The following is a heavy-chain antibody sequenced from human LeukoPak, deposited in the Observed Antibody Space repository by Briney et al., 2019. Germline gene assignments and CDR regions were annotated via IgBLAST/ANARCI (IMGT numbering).Heavy chain of an antibody. V-gene: IGHV1-2*02. Sequence: ASVKLSCKASGYTFTGYYMHWVRQAPGQGLEWMGWINPNTGGTDYAQKFQGRVTMTRDTSISTAYMELARLTSDGTAVYYCAPGSQAHVVSGYLYFDYWGQGTLVTVSP. CDR1: GYTFTGYY. J-gene: IGHJ4*02. CDR3: APGSQAHVVSGYLYFDY. D-gene: IGHD3-22*01. CDR2: INPNTGGT.